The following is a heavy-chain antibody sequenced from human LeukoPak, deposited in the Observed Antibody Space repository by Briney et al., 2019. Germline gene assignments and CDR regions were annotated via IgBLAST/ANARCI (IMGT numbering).Heavy chain of an antibody. J-gene: IGHJ4*02. CDR1: GGSINITNYY. D-gene: IGHD2-2*01. Sequence: SETLSLTCSVSGGSINITNYYWGWIRQPPGKGLEWIGSIYRSGSTYYNPSLKSRVTISVDTSKKQFSLKLNSVTAADTAVYYCARLETQLIVVVPAAFDYWGQGTLVTVSS. CDR2: IYRSGST. CDR3: ARLETQLIVVVPAAFDY. V-gene: IGHV4-39*01.